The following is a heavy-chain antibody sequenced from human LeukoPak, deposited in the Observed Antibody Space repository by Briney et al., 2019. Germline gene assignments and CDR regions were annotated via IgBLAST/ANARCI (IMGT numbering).Heavy chain of an antibody. CDR2: IYHSGST. V-gene: IGHV4-4*02. D-gene: IGHD2-15*01. Sequence: PSETLSLTCVVSGGSISSSNWWTWVRQPPGKGLEWIGDIYHSGSTKYNSSLEGRVTMSVDKSKNQISLILYSVTAADSAVYYCASWRGYSIDHWGQGTLVTVSS. CDR1: GGSISSSNW. CDR3: ASWRGYSIDH. J-gene: IGHJ4*02.